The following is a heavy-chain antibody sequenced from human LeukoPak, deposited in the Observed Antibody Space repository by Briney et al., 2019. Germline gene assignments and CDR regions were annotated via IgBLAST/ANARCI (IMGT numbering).Heavy chain of an antibody. J-gene: IGHJ6*03. CDR2: ISGSGGST. CDR3: AKGPVVPAAIPGYNYYYYYYYMDV. Sequence: GGSLRLSCAASGFTFSSYGMSWVRQAPGRGLEWVSAISGSGGSTYYADSVKGRFTISRDNSKNTLYLQMNSLRAEDTAVYYCAKGPVVPAAIPGYNYYYYYYYMDVWGKGTTVTISS. V-gene: IGHV3-23*01. D-gene: IGHD2-2*01. CDR1: GFTFSSYG.